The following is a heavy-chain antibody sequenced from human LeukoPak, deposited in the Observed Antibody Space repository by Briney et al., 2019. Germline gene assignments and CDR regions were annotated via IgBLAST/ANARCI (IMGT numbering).Heavy chain of an antibody. J-gene: IGHJ5*02. V-gene: IGHV3-30-3*01. CDR2: ISYDGSNK. Sequence: GGSLRLSCAASGFTLSSYAMHWVRQAPGKGLEWVAVISYDGSNKYYADSVKGRFTISRDNSKNTLYLQMNSLRAEDTAVYYCAGGGSSSWYSSWFDPWGQGTLVTVSS. CDR1: GFTLSSYA. CDR3: AGGGSSSWYSSWFDP. D-gene: IGHD6-13*01.